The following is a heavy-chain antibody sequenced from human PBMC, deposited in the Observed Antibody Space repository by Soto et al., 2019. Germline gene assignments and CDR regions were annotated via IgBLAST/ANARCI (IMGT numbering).Heavy chain of an antibody. V-gene: IGHV4-30-2*01. D-gene: IGHD1-1*01. J-gene: IGHJ5*02. CDR2: IYHSGST. CDR3: ARATTPGWFDP. Sequence: QLQLQESGSGLVKPSQTLSLTCAVSGGSIGSGGYSWSWIRQPPGKGLEWIGYIYHSGSTYYNPSLKSRVTISVDRSKNQFSLKLSSVTAADTAVYYCARATTPGWFDPWGQGTLVTVSS. CDR1: GGSIGSGGYS.